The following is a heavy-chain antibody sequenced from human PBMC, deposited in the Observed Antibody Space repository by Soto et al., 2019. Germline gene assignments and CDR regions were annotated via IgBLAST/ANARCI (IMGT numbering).Heavy chain of an antibody. J-gene: IGHJ4*02. D-gene: IGHD3-22*01. CDR1: GFSFDNYA. Sequence: HPGGSLRLSCTTSGFSFDNYAMTWVRQAPGKGLEWLSAISGGGGGKYYADSVKGRFSVFRDNSKKTVYLQLNGLTIEDTAVYYCAKDVHYDSSGGLDYWGQGTRVTVSS. V-gene: IGHV3-23*01. CDR3: AKDVHYDSSGGLDY. CDR2: ISGGGGGK.